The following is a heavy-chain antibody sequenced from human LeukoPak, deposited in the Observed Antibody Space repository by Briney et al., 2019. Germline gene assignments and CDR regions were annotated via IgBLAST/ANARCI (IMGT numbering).Heavy chain of an antibody. J-gene: IGHJ5*02. CDR2: IRGHNGNT. D-gene: IGHD6-13*01. CDR1: GYTFTSYG. V-gene: IGHV1-18*01. Sequence: GASVKVSCKASGYTFTSYGISWVRQAPGQGLEWMGWIRGHNGNTKYAQKLQGRVTMTTDTSTSTAYMELRSLTSDDTAVYYCARLSSSWSSSWFDPWGQGTLLTVSS. CDR3: ARLSSSWSSSWFDP.